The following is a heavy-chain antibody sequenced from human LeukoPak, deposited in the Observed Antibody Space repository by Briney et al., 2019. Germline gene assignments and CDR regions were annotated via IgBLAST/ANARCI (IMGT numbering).Heavy chain of an antibody. J-gene: IGHJ4*02. CDR1: GFTFSSYG. CDR2: ISYDGSNK. CDR3: AKTAVRRAEIDY. Sequence: GRSLRLSCAASGFTFSSYGMHWVRQAPGKGLEWVAVISYDGSNKYYADSVKGRFTISRDNSKNTLYLQMNSLRAEDTAVYYCAKTAVRRAEIDYWGQGTLVTVSS. D-gene: IGHD5-24*01. V-gene: IGHV3-30*18.